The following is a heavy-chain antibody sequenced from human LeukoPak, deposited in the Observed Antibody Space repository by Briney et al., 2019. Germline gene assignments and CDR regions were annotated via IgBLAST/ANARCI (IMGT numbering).Heavy chain of an antibody. D-gene: IGHD2-15*01. CDR2: IWYDGSNK. Sequence: AGGSLRLSCAASGFTFSSYGMRWVRQAPGKGLEWVAVIWYDGSNKYYADSVKGRFTISRDNSKNTLYLQMNSLRAEDTAVYYCARALYCSGGSCYSGGMVYWGQGTLVTVSS. CDR1: GFTFSSYG. CDR3: ARALYCSGGSCYSGGMVY. J-gene: IGHJ4*02. V-gene: IGHV3-33*01.